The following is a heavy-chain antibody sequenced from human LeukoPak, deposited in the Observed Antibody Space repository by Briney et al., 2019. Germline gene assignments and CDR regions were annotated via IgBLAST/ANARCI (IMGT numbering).Heavy chain of an antibody. J-gene: IGHJ4*02. CDR1: GFTFSSYS. V-gene: IGHV3-21*01. D-gene: IGHD4-11*01. CDR3: ARDDRDMTTVTTLDY. CDR2: INSSSSYI. Sequence: GGSLRLSCAASGFTFSSYSMNWVRQAPGKGLEWVSSINSSSSYIYYADSVKGRFTISRDNAKNSLYLQMNSLRAEDAAVYYCARDDRDMTTVTTLDYWGQGTLVTVSS.